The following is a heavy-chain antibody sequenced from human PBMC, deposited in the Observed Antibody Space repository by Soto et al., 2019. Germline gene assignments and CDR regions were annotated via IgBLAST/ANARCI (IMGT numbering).Heavy chain of an antibody. J-gene: IGHJ4*02. CDR3: AKSRLPVYCYHSRYSFDY. Sequence: GGTLRLSCGASGFTFSSYGMHWVRQAPGKGLEWVPFISNDGGKQNYEDSVKGRFSISRDNSENTLSLRLHSLRAEDTAVYFCAKSRLPVYCYHSRYSFDYWGQGTLVTVSS. CDR1: GFTFSSYG. D-gene: IGHD3-22*01. V-gene: IGHV3-30*18. CDR2: ISNDGGKQ.